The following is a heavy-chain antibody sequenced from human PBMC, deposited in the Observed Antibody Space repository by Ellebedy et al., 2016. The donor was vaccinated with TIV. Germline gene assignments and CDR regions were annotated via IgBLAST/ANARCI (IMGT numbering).Heavy chain of an antibody. J-gene: IGHJ4*01. V-gene: IGHV3-30*02. D-gene: IGHD3-3*01. CDR3: AKDAVRFLEWSHFDY. Sequence: GESLKISCAASEFTFSSHGMHWVRQVPGKGLEWLTFISFDGSKKYYADSVKGRFTISRDNSKNTLYLQMNSLRTEDTAVYYFAKDAVRFLEWSHFDYWGLGTLVTVSS. CDR2: ISFDGSKK. CDR1: EFTFSSHG.